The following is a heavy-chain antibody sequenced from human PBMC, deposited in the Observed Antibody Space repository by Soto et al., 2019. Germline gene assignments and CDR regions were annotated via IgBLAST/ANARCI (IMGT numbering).Heavy chain of an antibody. CDR2: INHSGST. CDR1: GGSFSGYY. V-gene: IGHV4-34*01. CDR3: ARGPHLTTNGMDV. J-gene: IGHJ6*02. Sequence: QVQLQQWGAGLLKPSETLSLTCAVYGGSFSGYYWSWIRQPPGKGLEWIGEINHSGSTNYNPSLTSRVTISVDTSKNQFSLKLSSVTAADTAVYYCARGPHLTTNGMDVWGQGTTVTVSS.